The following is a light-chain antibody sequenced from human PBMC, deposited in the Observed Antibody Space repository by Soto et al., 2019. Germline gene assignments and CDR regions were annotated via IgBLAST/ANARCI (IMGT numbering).Light chain of an antibody. V-gene: IGLV1-44*01. Sequence: QSVLTQSPSASGTPGQRVTIPCSEGSSNIGGNTVNWYQQLPGTAPKLLIYSNNQRPSGVPDRFSGSKSGTSASLAISGLQSEDEADYYCAAWDDSLNGYVFGTGTKVTVL. CDR3: AAWDDSLNGYV. J-gene: IGLJ1*01. CDR2: SNN. CDR1: SSNIGGNT.